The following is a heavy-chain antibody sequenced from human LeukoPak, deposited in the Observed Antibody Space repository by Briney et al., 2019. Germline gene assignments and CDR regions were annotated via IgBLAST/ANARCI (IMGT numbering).Heavy chain of an antibody. Sequence: SVKVSCKASGGTFSSYTISWVRQAPGQGLEWMGRIIPILGIANYAQKFQGRGTITADKSTSTAYMELSSLRSEDTAVYYCAREGRIAAALDYWGQGTLVTVSS. D-gene: IGHD6-13*01. CDR1: GGTFSSYT. V-gene: IGHV1-69*04. CDR3: AREGRIAAALDY. CDR2: IIPILGIA. J-gene: IGHJ4*02.